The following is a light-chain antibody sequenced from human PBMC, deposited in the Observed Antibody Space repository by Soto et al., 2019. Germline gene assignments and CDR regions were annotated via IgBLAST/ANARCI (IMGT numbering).Light chain of an antibody. CDR2: SNT. CDR1: NSNIGSNA. CDR3: ATWDDSVNGPV. V-gene: IGLV1-44*01. J-gene: IGLJ2*01. Sequence: QSALTRTPSASGTPGQRVTISCSGSNSNIGSNAVNWYQQLPGTAPKLLIYSNTQRPSGVPDRFSGSKSGTSASLAISGVQSEDEADYYCATWDDSVNGPVFGGGTKLTVL.